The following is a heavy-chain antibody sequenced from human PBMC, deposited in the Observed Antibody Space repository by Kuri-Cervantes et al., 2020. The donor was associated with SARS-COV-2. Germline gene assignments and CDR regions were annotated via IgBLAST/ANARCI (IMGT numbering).Heavy chain of an antibody. V-gene: IGHV3-7*01. CDR2: IKQDGSEK. CDR3: ARVLRYSSSSRAFDY. D-gene: IGHD6-6*01. J-gene: IGHJ4*02. CDR1: GVTLTNYS. Sequence: GESLKISCAVSGVTLTNYSMNWVRQAPGKGLEWVANIKQDGSEKYYVDSVKGRFTISRDNAKNSLYLQMNSLRAEDTAVYYCARVLRYSSSSRAFDYWGQGTLVTVSS.